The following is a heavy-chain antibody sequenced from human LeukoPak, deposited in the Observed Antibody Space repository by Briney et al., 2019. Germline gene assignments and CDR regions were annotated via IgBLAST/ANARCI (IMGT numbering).Heavy chain of an antibody. J-gene: IGHJ4*02. CDR3: ARVSVAGTGSDY. CDR2: FSYNVHS. D-gene: IGHD6-13*01. Sequence: SSETLSLTCTVSGGSVSSSNYYWSWIRQPPGKGLEWVGFFSYNVHSDYNPSLKSRVTISVDTSKNQFSLRLSSVTAADTAIYYCARVSVAGTGSDYWGQGTLVTVSS. CDR1: GGSVSSSNYY. V-gene: IGHV4-61*01.